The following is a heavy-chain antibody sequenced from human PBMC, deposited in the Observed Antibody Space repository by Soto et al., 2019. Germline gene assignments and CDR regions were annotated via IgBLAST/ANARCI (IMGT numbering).Heavy chain of an antibody. CDR2: IKSKTDGGTT. CDR1: GFTFSNAW. D-gene: IGHD3-3*01. CDR3: TRHNYDFWSGYYPFDY. V-gene: IGHV3-15*07. J-gene: IGHJ4*02. Sequence: TGGSLRLSCAASGFTFSNAWMNWVRQAPGKGLEWVGRIKSKTDGGTTDYAAPVKGRFTISRDDSKNTQYLQMNSLKTEDTAVYYCTRHNYDFWSGYYPFDYWGQGTLVTVSS.